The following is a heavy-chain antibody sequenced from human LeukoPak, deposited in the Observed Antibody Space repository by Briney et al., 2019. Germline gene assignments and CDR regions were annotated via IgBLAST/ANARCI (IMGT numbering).Heavy chain of an antibody. J-gene: IGHJ4*02. D-gene: IGHD3-10*01. V-gene: IGHV1-3*01. CDR1: GYTFTSYA. CDR2: INAGIGNT. CDR3: ARDMGGSGSYSY. Sequence: ASVKVSCKTSGYTFTSYAMHWVRQAPGQRPEWMGWINAGIGNTRYSERFQDRITITRDTSASTVHMELSSLRSEDTAVYYCARDMGGSGSYSYWGQGTLVTVSS.